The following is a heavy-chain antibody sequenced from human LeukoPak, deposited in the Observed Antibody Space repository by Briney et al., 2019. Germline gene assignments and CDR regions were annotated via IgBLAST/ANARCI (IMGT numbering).Heavy chain of an antibody. V-gene: IGHV3-21*01. CDR1: GFTFSSYS. J-gene: IGHJ4*02. CDR3: ARDQGTPGPSYFDS. Sequence: GGALRLSCAASGFTFSSYSMNCVRQAPAEGLEWVSSISSSSSYIYYADSVKGRFTISRDNPKNSLYLQMNSLRAEDTAVYYGARDQGTPGPSYFDSWGQGTLVTVSS. D-gene: IGHD2-15*01. CDR2: ISSSSSYI.